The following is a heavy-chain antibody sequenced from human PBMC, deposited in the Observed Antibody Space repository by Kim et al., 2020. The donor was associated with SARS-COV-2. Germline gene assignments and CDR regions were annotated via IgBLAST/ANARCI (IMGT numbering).Heavy chain of an antibody. Sequence: VGSLRLSCAASGFTFSSYWMSWVRQAPGKGLEWVANIKQDGSEKYYVDSVKGRFTISRDNAKNSLYLQMNSLRAEDTAVYYCARDRHYAPLDYWGQGTLVTVSS. D-gene: IGHD2-2*01. J-gene: IGHJ4*02. CDR1: GFTFSSYW. CDR2: IKQDGSEK. V-gene: IGHV3-7*03. CDR3: ARDRHYAPLDY.